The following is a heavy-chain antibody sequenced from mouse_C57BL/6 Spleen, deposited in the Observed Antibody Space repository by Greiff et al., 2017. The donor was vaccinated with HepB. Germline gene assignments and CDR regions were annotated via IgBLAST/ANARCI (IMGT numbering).Heavy chain of an antibody. V-gene: IGHV1-76*01. J-gene: IGHJ4*01. Sequence: VQLQQSGAELVRPGASVKLSCKASGYTFTDYYINWVKQRPGQGLEWIARIYPGSGNTYYNEKFKGKATLTAEKSSSTAYMQLSSLTSEDSAFYFSTKDYDGSAMDYWGQGTSVTVSS. CDR3: TKDYDGSAMDY. CDR1: GYTFTDYY. CDR2: IYPGSGNT. D-gene: IGHD1-1*01.